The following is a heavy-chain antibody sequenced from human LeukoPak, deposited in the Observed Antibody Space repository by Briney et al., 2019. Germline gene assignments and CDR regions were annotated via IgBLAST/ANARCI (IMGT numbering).Heavy chain of an antibody. V-gene: IGHV1-8*01. Sequence: ASVKVSCKASGYTFTSYDINWVRQATGQGLEWMGWMNPTSGNTDYAPKFQGRVTMTRNTSITTAYMELSSLRSEDTAVYYCARAQRYCAGTSCYAPVAYWGQGTLVTVSS. CDR3: ARAQRYCAGTSCYAPVAY. J-gene: IGHJ4*02. D-gene: IGHD2-2*01. CDR1: GYTFTSYD. CDR2: MNPTSGNT.